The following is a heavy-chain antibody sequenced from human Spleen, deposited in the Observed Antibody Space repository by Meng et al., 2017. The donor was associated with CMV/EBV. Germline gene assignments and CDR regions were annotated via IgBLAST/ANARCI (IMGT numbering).Heavy chain of an antibody. Sequence: GESLKISCAASGFTFSSYEMNWVRQAPGKGLEWVGRIKSKTDGGTTDYAAPVKGRFTISRDDSKNTLYLQMNSLKTEDTAVYYCTTGGSWEGGWFDPWAREPWSPSPQ. D-gene: IGHD6-13*01. V-gene: IGHV3-15*01. CDR1: GFTFSSYE. CDR3: TTGGSWEGGWFDP. CDR2: IKSKTDGGTT. J-gene: IGHJ5*02.